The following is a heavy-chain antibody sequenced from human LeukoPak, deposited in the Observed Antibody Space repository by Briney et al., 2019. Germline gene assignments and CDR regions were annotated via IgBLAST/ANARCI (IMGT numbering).Heavy chain of an antibody. Sequence: GGSLRLSCAASGFTFDDYRLSWVRQGPGKGLEWVSVINWNGGSAGYADSVKGRFTISRDNAKNSLYLQMNSLRAEDTALYYCARGLSRDYYERSVQAEFDYWGQGTLVFVSS. CDR2: INWNGGSA. V-gene: IGHV3-20*04. CDR1: GFTFDDYR. J-gene: IGHJ4*02. D-gene: IGHD3-22*01. CDR3: ARGLSRDYYERSVQAEFDY.